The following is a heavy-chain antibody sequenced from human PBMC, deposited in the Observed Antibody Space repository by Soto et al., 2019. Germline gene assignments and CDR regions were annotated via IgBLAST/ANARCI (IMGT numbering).Heavy chain of an antibody. V-gene: IGHV3-23*01. CDR1: GFTFSSYA. D-gene: IGHD6-13*01. Sequence: GGSLRLSCVASGFTFSSYAMSWVRQAPGKGLEWVSGISNSGGSTYYADSVRGRFTISRDNSKNTLNLQMSSLRAEDTAVYYCAKKDSTWYSYWGQGTLVTVS. CDR3: AKKDSTWYSY. CDR2: ISNSGGST. J-gene: IGHJ4*02.